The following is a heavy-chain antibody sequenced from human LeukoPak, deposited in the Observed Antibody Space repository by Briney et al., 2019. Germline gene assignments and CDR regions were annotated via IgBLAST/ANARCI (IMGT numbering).Heavy chain of an antibody. CDR3: ARDGSIAVAGITSRSRPFDY. J-gene: IGHJ4*02. CDR1: GFTFSSYW. V-gene: IGHV3-7*01. Sequence: PGGSLRLSCAASGFTFSSYWTSWVRQAPGKGLEWVANIKQDGSEKYYVDSVKGRFTISRDNAKNSLYLQMNSLRAEDTAVYYCARDGSIAVAGITSRSRPFDYWGQGTLVTVSS. CDR2: IKQDGSEK. D-gene: IGHD6-19*01.